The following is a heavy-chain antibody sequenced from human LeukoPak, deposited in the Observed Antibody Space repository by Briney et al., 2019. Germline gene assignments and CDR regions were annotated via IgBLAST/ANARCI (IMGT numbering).Heavy chain of an antibody. CDR1: GYTFTTYG. J-gene: IGHJ6*02. Sequence: ASVKVSCKASGYTFTTYGISWVRQAPGQGLEWMGWISAYNGNTNYAQKLQGRVTMTTDTSTSTAYMELRSLRSDDTAVYYCASRIAVDYGMDVWGQGTTVTVSS. D-gene: IGHD6-19*01. CDR3: ASRIAVDYGMDV. CDR2: ISAYNGNT. V-gene: IGHV1-18*01.